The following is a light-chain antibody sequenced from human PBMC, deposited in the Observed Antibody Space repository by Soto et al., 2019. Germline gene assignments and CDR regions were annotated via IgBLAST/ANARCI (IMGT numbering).Light chain of an antibody. Sequence: DIVMTQSPDSLAVSLGERATINCKSSQSVLYSPNNKNYLAWYQQKPGQPLKLLIYWASTRESGVPDRFSGSGSGTNFTLTISSLQAEDVAVYYCQQYCSVPRTFGQGTKVQI. CDR1: QSVLYSPNNKNY. V-gene: IGKV4-1*01. CDR3: QQYCSVPRT. J-gene: IGKJ1*01. CDR2: WAS.